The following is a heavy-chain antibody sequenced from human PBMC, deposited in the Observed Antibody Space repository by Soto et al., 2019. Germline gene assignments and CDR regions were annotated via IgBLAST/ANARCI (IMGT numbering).Heavy chain of an antibody. CDR2: TYYRSKWYN. J-gene: IGHJ6*01. CDR3: ARGGYSMDV. Sequence: SQTLSLTCAISGDTVSSNSAAWTWIRQSPSRGLEWLGKTYYRSKWYNEYAVFVKSRISINADTSKNQFYLQLDSVTPEDTAVYYCARGGYSMDVWGQGNTVTGSS. V-gene: IGHV6-1*01. CDR1: GDTVSSNSAA.